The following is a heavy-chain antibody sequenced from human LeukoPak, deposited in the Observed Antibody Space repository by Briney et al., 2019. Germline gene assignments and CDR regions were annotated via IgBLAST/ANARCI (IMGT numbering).Heavy chain of an antibody. CDR3: ATAVLELAAAGPDHYSFDY. CDR1: GYTFTSYG. D-gene: IGHD6-13*01. J-gene: IGHJ4*02. V-gene: IGHV1-18*01. CDR2: ISAYDGNT. Sequence: GSVRVSCTASGYTFTSYGMSWVRQAPGQGLEWVGWISAYDGNTNYAQKLQGRVTMTTDTSTSTAYMELRSLRSEDTAVYYCATAVLELAAAGPDHYSFDYWGQRTLVTVSS.